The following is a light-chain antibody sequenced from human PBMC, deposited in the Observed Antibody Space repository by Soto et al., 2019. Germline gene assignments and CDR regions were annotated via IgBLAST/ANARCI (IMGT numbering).Light chain of an antibody. CDR2: AAS. V-gene: IGKV1-6*01. Sequence: AIQMTQSPSSLSASVGDRVTITCRASQGIRNDLGWYQQKPGKAPKLLIYAASSVQSGVPSMFSGSRSGTDFTLTISSLQPEDFATYYCLQDYNYPPTFGQGTKVEIK. J-gene: IGKJ1*01. CDR3: LQDYNYPPT. CDR1: QGIRND.